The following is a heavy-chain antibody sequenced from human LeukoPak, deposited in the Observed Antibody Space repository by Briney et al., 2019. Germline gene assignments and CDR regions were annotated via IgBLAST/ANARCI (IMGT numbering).Heavy chain of an antibody. J-gene: IGHJ5*02. V-gene: IGHV1-2*02. CDR1: GYTFTGYY. CDR3: ARAPSVVPAAP. CDR2: INPNSGGT. D-gene: IGHD2-2*01. Sequence: AASVKVFCKASGYTFTGYYMHWVRQAPGQGLEWMGWINPNSGGTNYAQKFQGRVTMTRDTSISTAYMELSRLRSDDTAVYYCARAPSVVPAAPWGQGTLVTVSS.